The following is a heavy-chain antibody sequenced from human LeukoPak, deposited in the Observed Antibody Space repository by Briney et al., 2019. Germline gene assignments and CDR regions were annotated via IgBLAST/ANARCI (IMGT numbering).Heavy chain of an antibody. V-gene: IGHV1-8*02. CDR2: MNPNSGNT. J-gene: IGHJ4*02. D-gene: IGHD6-13*01. CDR1: GYTFTSYD. Sequence: ASVKVSCKASGYTFTSYDINWVRQATGQGPEWMGWMNPNSGNTGYAQKFRGRVTMTRNTSISTAYMELSSLRSEDTAVYYCARVSRGIAAAGMTYYFDCWGQGTLVTVSS. CDR3: ARVSRGIAAAGMTYYFDC.